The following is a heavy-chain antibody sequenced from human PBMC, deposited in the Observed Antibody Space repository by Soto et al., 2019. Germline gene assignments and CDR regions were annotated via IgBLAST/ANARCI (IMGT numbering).Heavy chain of an antibody. V-gene: IGHV3-48*02. CDR2: VSSGRTSI. Sequence: EVQLVESGGGLVNPGGSLRLSCTASGFSISAYSLQLVLQVPGKGLEGVSYVSSGRTSIYYADSVKARFTISIATAETSLFLHMKRMSDAYTAVDYCAACRAPSPDDWFYAMDVWGQGTTVSVSS. CDR3: AACRAPSPDDWFYAMDV. J-gene: IGHJ6*02. CDR1: GFSISAYS. D-gene: IGHD3-9*01.